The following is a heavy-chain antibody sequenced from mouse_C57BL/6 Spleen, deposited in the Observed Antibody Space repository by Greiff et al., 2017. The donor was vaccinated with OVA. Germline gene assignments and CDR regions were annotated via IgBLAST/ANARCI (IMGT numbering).Heavy chain of an antibody. Sequence: QVQLQQSGPELVKPGASVKISCKASGYAFSSSWMNWVKQRPGKGLEWIGRIYPGDGDTNYNGKFKGKATLTADKSSSTAYMQLSSLTSEDSAVYFCARERVQLGWYFDVWGTGTTVTVSS. J-gene: IGHJ1*03. CDR2: IYPGDGDT. D-gene: IGHD4-1*02. CDR1: GYAFSSSW. V-gene: IGHV1-82*01. CDR3: ARERVQLGWYFDV.